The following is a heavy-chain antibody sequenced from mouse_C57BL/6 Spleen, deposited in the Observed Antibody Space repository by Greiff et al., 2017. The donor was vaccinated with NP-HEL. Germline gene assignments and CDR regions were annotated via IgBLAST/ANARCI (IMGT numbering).Heavy chain of an antibody. Sequence: QVQLKQSGAELVRPGASVTLSCKASGYTFTDYEMHWVKQTPVHGLEWIGAIDPETGGTAYNQKFKGKAILTADKSSSTAYMELRSLTSEDSAVYYCTRGGDEGAWFAYWGQGTLVTVSA. D-gene: IGHD3-3*01. V-gene: IGHV1-15*01. CDR3: TRGGDEGAWFAY. CDR1: GYTFTDYE. J-gene: IGHJ3*01. CDR2: IDPETGGT.